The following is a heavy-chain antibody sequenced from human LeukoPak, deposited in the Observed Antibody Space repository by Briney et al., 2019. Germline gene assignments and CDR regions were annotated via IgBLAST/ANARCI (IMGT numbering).Heavy chain of an antibody. D-gene: IGHD3-22*01. Sequence: ASVNVSCQASGYIFTRYYVHWVRQATGQGLEWMGWMNPNSGDTNYAQKFQGRVTMTRDTSLTTAYVELSSLTSDDAAVYSCARGRYGLLSGYDYWGQGAMVTVSS. V-gene: IGHV1-2*02. CDR3: ARGRYGLLSGYDY. CDR1: GYIFTRYY. J-gene: IGHJ4*02. CDR2: MNPNSGDT.